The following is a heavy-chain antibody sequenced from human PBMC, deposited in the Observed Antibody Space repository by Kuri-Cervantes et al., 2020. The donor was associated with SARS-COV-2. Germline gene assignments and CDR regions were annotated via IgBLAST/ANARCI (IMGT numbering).Heavy chain of an antibody. CDR3: ARGGPYYGSGSYFNVISY. V-gene: IGHV3-33*08. Sequence: GGSLRLSCAASGFTFSTYGMHWVRQAPGKGLEWVAVIWYDGSNKYYVDSVKGRFTISRDNSKSALFLDMNNLRGDDTAVYYCARGGPYYGSGSYFNVISYWGRGTLVTVSS. D-gene: IGHD3-10*01. CDR1: GFTFSTYG. J-gene: IGHJ4*02. CDR2: IWYDGSNK.